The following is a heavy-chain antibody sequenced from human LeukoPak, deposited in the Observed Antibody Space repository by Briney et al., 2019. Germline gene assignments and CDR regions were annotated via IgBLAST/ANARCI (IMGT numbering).Heavy chain of an antibody. CDR3: SRVCMVATISAFEY. D-gene: IGHD5-12*01. V-gene: IGHV4-31*03. CDR2: LYYNGTP. CDR1: GGSISSGGYY. J-gene: IGHJ4*02. Sequence: SETLSLTCTVSGGSISSGGYYWSWIRQHPGKGLEWIGFLYYNGTPYYNPSLKSRSTISGDTSKNQFSLRLTSVTAADTAVYYCSRVCMVATISAFEYWGQGTLVTVSS.